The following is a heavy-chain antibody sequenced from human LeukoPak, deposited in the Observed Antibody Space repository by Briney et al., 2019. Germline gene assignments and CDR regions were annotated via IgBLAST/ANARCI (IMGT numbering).Heavy chain of an antibody. CDR2: IYYSGST. CDR3: ASPGIVAAGTDRGFDY. CDR1: SGSISSYY. D-gene: IGHD6-13*01. Sequence: SETLSLTCTVSSGSISSYYWSWIRQPPGKGLEWIGFIYYSGSTNYNPSLKSRVTISVDTSKNQFSLKLSSVTAADTAVYYCASPGIVAAGTDRGFDYWGQGTLVTVSS. J-gene: IGHJ4*02. V-gene: IGHV4-59*01.